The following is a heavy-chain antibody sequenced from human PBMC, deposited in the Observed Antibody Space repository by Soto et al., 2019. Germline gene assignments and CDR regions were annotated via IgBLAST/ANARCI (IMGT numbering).Heavy chain of an antibody. CDR1: GFTLTTYG. CDR2: MSYDGTKE. Sequence: GGSLRLSCAASGFTLTTYGMDWVRQAPGKGLEWVAAMSYDGTKEYYADSVKGRFTISRDSSRNTLFLQLNSLRAEDTAVYYCAKEFGSTWIDHWGEGTLVTVSS. D-gene: IGHD6-13*01. V-gene: IGHV3-30*18. CDR3: AKEFGSTWIDH. J-gene: IGHJ4*02.